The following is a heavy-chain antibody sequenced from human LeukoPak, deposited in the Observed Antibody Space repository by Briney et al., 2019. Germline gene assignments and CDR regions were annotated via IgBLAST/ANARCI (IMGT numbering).Heavy chain of an antibody. Sequence: ASVKVSCKASGYTFTSYGISWVRQATGQGLEWMGWMNPNSGNTGYAQKFQGRVTMTRNSSINTAYMELSSLRSEDTAVYYCARGPYSFDPWGQGTLVTVSS. CDR1: GYTFTSYG. CDR2: MNPNSGNT. J-gene: IGHJ5*02. D-gene: IGHD4-11*01. V-gene: IGHV1-8*02. CDR3: ARGPYSFDP.